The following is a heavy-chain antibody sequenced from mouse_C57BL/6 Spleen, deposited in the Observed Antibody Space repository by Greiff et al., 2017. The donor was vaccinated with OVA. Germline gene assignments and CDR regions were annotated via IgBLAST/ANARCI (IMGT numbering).Heavy chain of an antibody. D-gene: IGHD1-2*01. V-gene: IGHV3-6*01. CDR1: GYSITSGYY. J-gene: IGHJ1*03. CDR2: ISYDGSN. Sequence: EVQLKESGPGLVKPSQSLSLTCSVTGYSITSGYYWNWIRQFPGNKLEWMGYISYDGSNNYNPSLKNRISITRDTSKNQFFLKLNSVTTEDTATYYCARLHYHYWYFDVWGTGTTVTVSS. CDR3: ARLHYHYWYFDV.